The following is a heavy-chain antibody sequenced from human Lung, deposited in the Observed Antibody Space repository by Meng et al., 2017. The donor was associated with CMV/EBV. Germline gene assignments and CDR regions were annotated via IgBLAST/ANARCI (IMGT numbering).Heavy chain of an antibody. CDR3: ARHLRGYSWPKSD. CDR1: DVSISNGTFF. CDR2: FFHSGDT. V-gene: IGHV4-39*01. D-gene: IGHD1-26*01. J-gene: IGHJ4*02. Sequence: SXTLSLXCTVSDVSISNGTFFWGWIRQPPGKGLEWIGSFFHSGDTYSNPSLRSRVAISVDTSKNQFSLRLSSVTATDTAVYYCARHLRGYSWPKSDWCQGXLVTVSS.